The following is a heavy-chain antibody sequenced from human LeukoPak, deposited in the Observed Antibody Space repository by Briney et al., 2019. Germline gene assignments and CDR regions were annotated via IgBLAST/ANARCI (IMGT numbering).Heavy chain of an antibody. V-gene: IGHV4-34*01. J-gene: IGHJ6*03. CDR1: GGSFSGYY. D-gene: IGHD3-16*01. CDR2: IYHGGST. Sequence: PSETLSLTCAVYGGSFSGYYWSWIRQPPGKGREWIGEIYHGGSTNYNSSLKSRVTISIDTSKNQFSLKLSSVTAADTAVYYCARSYIGAYTYYYYYMDVWGKGTTVTVSS. CDR3: ARSYIGAYTYYYYYMDV.